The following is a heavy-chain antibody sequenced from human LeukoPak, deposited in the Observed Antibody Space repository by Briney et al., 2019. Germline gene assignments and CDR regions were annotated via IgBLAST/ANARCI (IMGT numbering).Heavy chain of an antibody. J-gene: IGHJ4*02. CDR3: ASYGSGSSRSFDY. Sequence: PSETLSLTCTVSGGSISSSSYYWGWIRQPPGKGLEWIASIYYSGSTYYNPSLKSRVTISVDTSKNQFSLKLSSVTAADTAVYYCASYGSGSSRSFDYWGQGTLVTVSS. CDR1: GGSISSSSYY. D-gene: IGHD3-10*01. V-gene: IGHV4-39*01. CDR2: IYYSGST.